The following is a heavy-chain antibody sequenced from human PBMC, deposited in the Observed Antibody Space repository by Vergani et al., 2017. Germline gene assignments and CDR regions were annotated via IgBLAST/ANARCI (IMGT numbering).Heavy chain of an antibody. CDR2: ISWNSGSI. Sequence: VQLVESGGGVVQPGRSLRLSCAASGFTFDDYAMHWVRQAPGKGLEWVSGISWNSGSIGYADSVKGRFTISRDNAKNSLYLQMNSLRAEDTALYYCAKDRAMADLYYFDYWGQGTLVTVSS. J-gene: IGHJ4*02. V-gene: IGHV3-9*01. D-gene: IGHD5-18*01. CDR1: GFTFDDYA. CDR3: AKDRAMADLYYFDY.